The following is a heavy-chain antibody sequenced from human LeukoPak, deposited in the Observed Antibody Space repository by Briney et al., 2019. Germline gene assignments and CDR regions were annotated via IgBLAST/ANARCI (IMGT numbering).Heavy chain of an antibody. CDR3: AKSSRGQLVLGYFDY. Sequence: PGGSLRLSCAVSVFTFTSYGMDWVRPAPGEGLGGVAGISYDGSKKYYADSVKGRFTISRDSSKNTLYLQMKSLRAEDTAVYYSAKSSRGQLVLGYFDYWGQGTLVTVSS. CDR1: VFTFTSYG. V-gene: IGHV3-30*18. J-gene: IGHJ4*02. CDR2: ISYDGSKK. D-gene: IGHD6-13*01.